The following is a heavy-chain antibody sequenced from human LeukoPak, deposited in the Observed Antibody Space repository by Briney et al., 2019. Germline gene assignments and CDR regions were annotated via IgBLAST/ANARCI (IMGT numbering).Heavy chain of an antibody. J-gene: IGHJ5*02. Sequence: GGSLRLSCAASGFTFRSYWMSWVRQAPGKGLEWVAVISFDGNDQYYADSVRGRFTISRDNSENTLYLQMSSLRVEDTAVYFCAKVFVLMRGTPENWFDPWGQGTLVTVSS. D-gene: IGHD1-14*01. CDR1: GFTFRSYW. CDR3: AKVFVLMRGTPENWFDP. CDR2: ISFDGNDQ. V-gene: IGHV3-30*18.